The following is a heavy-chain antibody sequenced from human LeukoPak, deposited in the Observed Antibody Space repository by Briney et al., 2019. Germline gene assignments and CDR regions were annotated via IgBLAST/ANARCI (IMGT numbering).Heavy chain of an antibody. CDR2: TYYRSKWYN. D-gene: IGHD3-10*01. CDR3: AGGGGSLNY. J-gene: IGHJ4*02. V-gene: IGHV6-1*01. CDR1: GDSVSSNSAG. Sequence: SQTLSLTCAISGDSVSSNSAGWNWIRQSPSRGLEWLGRTYYRSKWYNDYAVSVKGRIIINPDTSTNQFSLQLNSVTPEDTAVYYCAGGGGSLNYWGQGTLVTVSS.